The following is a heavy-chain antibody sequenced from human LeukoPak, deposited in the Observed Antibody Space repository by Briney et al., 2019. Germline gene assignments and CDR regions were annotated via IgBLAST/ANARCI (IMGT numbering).Heavy chain of an antibody. CDR2: ISAYNGNT. CDR3: ARNVIVGAVFDN. D-gene: IGHD1-26*01. Sequence: ASVKVSFKASGYTFTSYSINWVRQAPGQGLEWMGWISAYNGNTNYAQKLQGRVTMTTDTTANTAYMELRSLRSDDTAVYYCARNVIVGAVFDNWGQGTLVTVSS. J-gene: IGHJ4*02. V-gene: IGHV1-18*01. CDR1: GYTFTSYS.